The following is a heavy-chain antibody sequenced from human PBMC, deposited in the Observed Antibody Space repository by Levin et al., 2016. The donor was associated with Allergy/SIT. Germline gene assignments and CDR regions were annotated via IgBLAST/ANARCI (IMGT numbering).Heavy chain of an antibody. CDR2: IDSSGST. V-gene: IGHV4-4*09. CDR1: GDSINSYF. J-gene: IGHJ4*02. Sequence: SETLSLTCTVSGDSINSYFWNWIRQSPGKGLEWIGYIDSSGSTYYNPSLKSRVIMSRDTSKNQLSLHVTSVSAADSALYYCARVRGIVVITDHFDYWGQGALVTVSS. CDR3: ARVRGIVVITDHFDY. D-gene: IGHD2-21*01.